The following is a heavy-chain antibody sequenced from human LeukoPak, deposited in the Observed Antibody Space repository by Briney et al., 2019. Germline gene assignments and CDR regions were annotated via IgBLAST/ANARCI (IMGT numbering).Heavy chain of an antibody. CDR2: ISSSSSYI. CDR1: GFTFSSYS. Sequence: GGFLRLSCAASGFTFSSYSMNWVRQAPGKGLEWVSSISSSSSYIYYADSVKGRFTISRDNAKNSLYLQMNSLRAEDAAVYYCARDRADYGGNWFDPWGQGTLVTVSS. J-gene: IGHJ5*02. CDR3: ARDRADYGGNWFDP. D-gene: IGHD4-17*01. V-gene: IGHV3-21*01.